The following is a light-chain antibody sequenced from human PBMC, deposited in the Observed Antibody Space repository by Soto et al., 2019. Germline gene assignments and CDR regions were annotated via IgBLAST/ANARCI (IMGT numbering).Light chain of an antibody. CDR2: DTS. CDR3: HQRTNWPIT. Sequence: IFLTKSPGTLSLSPGERATLSCRAGQSVSSNYLAWYQQKPGQAPRLLIYDTSNRATGIPARFSGSGSGTDFTLTISSLEPEDFAVYFCHQRTNWPITFGQGTRLEI. CDR1: QSVSSNY. V-gene: IGKV3-11*01. J-gene: IGKJ5*01.